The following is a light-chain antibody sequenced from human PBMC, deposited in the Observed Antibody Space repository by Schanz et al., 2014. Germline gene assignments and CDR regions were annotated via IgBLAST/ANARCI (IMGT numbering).Light chain of an antibody. J-gene: IGKJ2*01. CDR2: GAS. CDR1: QTVSSSY. Sequence: ETVLTQSPGALSLSPGERATLSCRASQTVSSSYLAWYQQSPGQAPRLLMYGASTRATGIPARFSGSGSGTEFTLTISRLEPEDFAVFYCQQYGSSPVTFGQGTKLEIK. V-gene: IGKV3-20*01. CDR3: QQYGSSPVT.